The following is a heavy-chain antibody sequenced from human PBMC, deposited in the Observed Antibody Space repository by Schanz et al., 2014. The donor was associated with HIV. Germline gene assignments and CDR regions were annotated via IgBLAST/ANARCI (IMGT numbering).Heavy chain of an antibody. Sequence: QVQLVESGGCVVQPGRSLRLSCAGSGFIFRDYALHWVRQAPGKGLERVAVISYDRSHKYYADSVKGRFTISRDNSKSTLFLQMNSLRAEDPAVYYCARVEGPPTFYYYYYGSDVWGQGTAVTVSS. V-gene: IGHV3-30*04. CDR1: GFIFRDYA. D-gene: IGHD4-4*01. J-gene: IGHJ6*02. CDR2: ISYDRSHK. CDR3: ARVEGPPTFYYYYYGSDV.